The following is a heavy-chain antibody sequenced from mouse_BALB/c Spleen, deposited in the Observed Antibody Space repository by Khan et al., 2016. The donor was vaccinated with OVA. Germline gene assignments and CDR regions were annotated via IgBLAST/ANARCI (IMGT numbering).Heavy chain of an antibody. D-gene: IGHD1-1*01. CDR1: GFTFSTYG. CDR3: ARLAYYYDSEGFAY. V-gene: IGHV5-6*01. CDR2: VSTGGHYT. J-gene: IGHJ3*01. Sequence: EVELVESGGDVVKPGGSLKLSCAASGFTFSTYGMSWVRQTPDKRLEWVATVSTGGHYTNYPDTVKGRFTISRDNAKNTLYLQMSSLKSEDTAIFYCARLAYYYDSEGFAYWGQGTLVTVSA.